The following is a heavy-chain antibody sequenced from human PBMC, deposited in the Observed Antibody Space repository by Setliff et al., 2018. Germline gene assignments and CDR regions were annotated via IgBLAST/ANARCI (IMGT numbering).Heavy chain of an antibody. CDR2: IYYSGST. Sequence: SETLSLTCAVYGGSFSDYYWSWIRQPPGKGLEWIGSIYYSGSTNYNPSLKSRVTISLDTSRNQFSLKLRSVTAADTAVYYCARVRKGYSGYDFGDYWGQGTLVTVSS. CDR3: ARVRKGYSGYDFGDY. J-gene: IGHJ4*02. CDR1: GGSFSDYY. V-gene: IGHV4-34*11. D-gene: IGHD5-12*01.